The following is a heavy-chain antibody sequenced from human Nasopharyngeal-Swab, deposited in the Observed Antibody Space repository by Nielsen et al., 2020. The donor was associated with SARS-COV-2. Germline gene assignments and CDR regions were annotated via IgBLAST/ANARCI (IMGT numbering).Heavy chain of an antibody. D-gene: IGHD3-3*01. CDR2: IFSNDEK. CDR1: GFSLSNARMG. CDR3: ARIDNYDFWSGSHGPFDY. J-gene: IGHJ4*02. Sequence: FGPTLVKPTETLTLTCTVSGFSLSNARMGVSWIRQPPGKALEWLAHIFSNDEKSYSTSLESRLTISKDTSKSQVVLTMTNMDPVDTATYYCARIDNYDFWSGSHGPFDYWGQGTLVTVSS. V-gene: IGHV2-26*01.